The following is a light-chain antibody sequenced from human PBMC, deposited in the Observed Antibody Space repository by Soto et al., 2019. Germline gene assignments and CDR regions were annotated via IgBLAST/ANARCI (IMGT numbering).Light chain of an antibody. J-gene: IGLJ1*01. Sequence: QCALTQPASVSGSPGQSITISCTGTSSTVGGFNVVSWYQQHPGKAPKVIIYEGIKRPSGVSNRFSGSNSGSTASLTISGLQAQDQADYYCCSYAGATNYVFSTGPKVTVL. V-gene: IGLV2-23*01. CDR1: SSTVGGFNV. CDR3: CSYAGATNYV. CDR2: EGI.